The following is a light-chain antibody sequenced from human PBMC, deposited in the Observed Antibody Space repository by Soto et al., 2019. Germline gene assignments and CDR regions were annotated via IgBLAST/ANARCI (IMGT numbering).Light chain of an antibody. Sequence: IQMTQSPFTLSASVGDRVTITCRASQTTCSWLSWYQQKPRKAPKHLIYKSSTLKSGVPSRFSGSGSGTEFTLTISSLQPDDFATYYCQHYNSYSEAFGQGTKVDI. CDR2: KSS. J-gene: IGKJ1*01. CDR3: QHYNSYSEA. V-gene: IGKV1-5*03. CDR1: QTTCSW.